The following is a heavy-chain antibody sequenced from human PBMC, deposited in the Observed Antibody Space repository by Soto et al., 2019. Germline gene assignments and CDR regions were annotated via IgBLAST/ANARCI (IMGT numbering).Heavy chain of an antibody. CDR1: GFSLNTNDVG. CDR3: AHWGKYPYDA. Sequence: QITLKQSGPTLVQPTQTLTLTCTFSGFSLNTNDVGVGWIRQPPGKALEWLALIYWDDDKRYSPSLKNRLTITKDTYENQVVLTMTNMDPVDTATYYCAHWGKYPYDAWGLGTLVTVSS. CDR2: IYWDDDK. J-gene: IGHJ5*02. D-gene: IGHD3-22*01. V-gene: IGHV2-5*02.